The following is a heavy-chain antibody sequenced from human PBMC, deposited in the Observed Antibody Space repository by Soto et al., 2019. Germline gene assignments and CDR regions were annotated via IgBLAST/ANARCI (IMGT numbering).Heavy chain of an antibody. CDR2: ISAYNGNT. J-gene: IGHJ6*02. V-gene: IGHV1-18*04. CDR1: GYTFTSYG. CDR3: ATLSGPEGLSYYYYGMDV. Sequence: GASVKVSCKASGYTFTSYGISWVRQAPGQGLEWMGWISAYNGNTNYAQKLQGRVTMTTDTSTSTAYMELRSLRSDDTAVYYCATLSGPEGLSYYYYGMDVWGQGTTVTVSS.